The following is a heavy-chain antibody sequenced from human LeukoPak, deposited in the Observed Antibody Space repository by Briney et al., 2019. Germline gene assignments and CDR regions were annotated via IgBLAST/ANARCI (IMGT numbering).Heavy chain of an antibody. V-gene: IGHV3-21*01. Sequence: PGGFLRLSCAASGFTFSSYSMNWVRQAPGKGLEWVSSISSSSSYIYYADSVKGRFTISRDNAKNSLYLQMNSLRAEDTAVYYCARDLSVAGRTYYFDYWGQGTLVTVSS. J-gene: IGHJ4*02. D-gene: IGHD6-19*01. CDR1: GFTFSSYS. CDR3: ARDLSVAGRTYYFDY. CDR2: ISSSSSYI.